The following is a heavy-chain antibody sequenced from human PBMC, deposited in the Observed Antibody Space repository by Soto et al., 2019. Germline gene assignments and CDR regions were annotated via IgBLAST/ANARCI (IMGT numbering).Heavy chain of an antibody. D-gene: IGHD4-17*01. CDR2: IRHDGIDK. J-gene: IGHJ4*02. Sequence: EVQLVESGGGLVQPGGSLRLSCVASGFSFSTYWMNWVRQAPGKGLEWVANIRHDGIDKHYVDSAKGRFTISRDNAKNSLSLQMNSLRAEDTAVYYGARVSGDYDISDYWGQGTLVTVSP. V-gene: IGHV3-7*04. CDR1: GFSFSTYW. CDR3: ARVSGDYDISDY.